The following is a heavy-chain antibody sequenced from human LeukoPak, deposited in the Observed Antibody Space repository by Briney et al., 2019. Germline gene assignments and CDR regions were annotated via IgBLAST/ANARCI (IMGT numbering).Heavy chain of an antibody. CDR2: IYSGGST. CDR3: AKSPSYCSGGSCYPGGLDY. V-gene: IGHV3-66*01. D-gene: IGHD2-15*01. Sequence: GGSLRLSCAASGFTVSSNYMSWVRQAPGKGLEWVSVIYSGGSTYYADSVKGRFTISRDNSKNTLYLQMNSLRAEDTAVYYCAKSPSYCSGGSCYPGGLDYWGQGTLVTVSS. CDR1: GFTVSSNY. J-gene: IGHJ4*02.